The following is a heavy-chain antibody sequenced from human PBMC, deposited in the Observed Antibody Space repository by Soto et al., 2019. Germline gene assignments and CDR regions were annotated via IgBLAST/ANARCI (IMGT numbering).Heavy chain of an antibody. D-gene: IGHD1-1*01. CDR3: VRDGTKTLRDWFDP. J-gene: IGHJ5*02. CDR2: IYATGTT. Sequence: TSETLSLTCTVSGASISGFYWSWIRKSAGKGLEWIGRIYATGTTDYNPSLKSRVMMSVDTSKKQFSLKLRSVTAADTAVYYCVRDGTKTLRDWFDPWGQGISVTVSS. CDR1: GASISGFY. V-gene: IGHV4-4*07.